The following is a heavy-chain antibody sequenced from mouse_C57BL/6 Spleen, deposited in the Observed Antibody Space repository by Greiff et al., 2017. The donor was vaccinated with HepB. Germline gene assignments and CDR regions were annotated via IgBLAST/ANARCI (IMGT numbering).Heavy chain of an antibody. Sequence: QVQLQQSGAELVKPGASVKLSCKASGYTFTSYWMQWVKQRPGQGLEWIGEIDPSDSYTNYNQKFKGKATLTVDTSSSTAYMQLSSLTSEDSAVYYCARKGLTFDYWGQGTTLTVSS. CDR3: ARKGLTFDY. V-gene: IGHV1-50*01. CDR1: GYTFTSYW. CDR2: IDPSDSYT. D-gene: IGHD2-4*01. J-gene: IGHJ2*01.